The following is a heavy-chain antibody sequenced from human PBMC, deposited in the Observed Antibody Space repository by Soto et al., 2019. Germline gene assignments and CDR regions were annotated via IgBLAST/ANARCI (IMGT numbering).Heavy chain of an antibody. CDR1: GDSISRADFF. D-gene: IGHD4-17*01. CDR3: ARASAYGGNSFAY. V-gene: IGHV4-30-4*01. J-gene: IGHJ4*02. CDR2: IYYGGST. Sequence: SETLSLTCTVSGDSISRADFFWSWIRQPPGKGLEWIGYIYYGGSTYYNPSLKSRVTISVDTSKNQFSLKLSSVTAADTAVYYLARASAYGGNSFAYWGRGTLVTVSS.